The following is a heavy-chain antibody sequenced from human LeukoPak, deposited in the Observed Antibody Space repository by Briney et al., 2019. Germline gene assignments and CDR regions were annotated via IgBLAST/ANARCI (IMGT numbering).Heavy chain of an antibody. CDR3: ARGLRYFDWYLDY. J-gene: IGHJ4*02. CDR2: ISSSSSSIL. D-gene: IGHD3-9*01. CDR1: GFTFSSYS. V-gene: IGHV3-48*02. Sequence: GGSLRLSCAAPGFTFSSYSMNWVRQAPGKGLEWVSYISSSSSSILHYADSVKGRFTISRDNAKNSLYLQMSSLRDEDTAMYYCARGLRYFDWYLDYWGQGTLVAVSS.